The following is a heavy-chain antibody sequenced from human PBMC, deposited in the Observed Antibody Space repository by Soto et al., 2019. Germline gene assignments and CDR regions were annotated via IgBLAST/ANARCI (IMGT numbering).Heavy chain of an antibody. CDR3: VRNDFGWFVP. J-gene: IGHJ5*02. CDR1: GFSFSAYY. CDR2: VKNSPKNYGT. Sequence: QLVESGGGLVQPGGSLRLSCAASGFSFSAYYMDWVRQAPGRGLEWVARVKNSPKNYGTEYAASVRGRFTISRDDSQSSLFLQMNNLKTDDTAVYYCVRNDFGWFVPWGQGTLVTVSS. D-gene: IGHD3-16*01. V-gene: IGHV3-72*01.